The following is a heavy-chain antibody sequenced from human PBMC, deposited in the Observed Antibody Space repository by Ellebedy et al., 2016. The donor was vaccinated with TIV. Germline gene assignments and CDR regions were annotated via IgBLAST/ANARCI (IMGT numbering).Heavy chain of an antibody. CDR3: TRDLMASGWFDP. D-gene: IGHD3-10*01. CDR1: GGSISNYY. CDR2: VYSNGNT. J-gene: IGHJ5*02. V-gene: IGHV4-59*01. Sequence: MPSETLSLTCSVSGGSISNYYWNWIRQPPGKGLEWIGYVYSNGNTNYNPSLKSRATISVDTSHNYLYLKLSSVTAADTAIYYCTRDLMASGWFDPWGQGTLVTVSS.